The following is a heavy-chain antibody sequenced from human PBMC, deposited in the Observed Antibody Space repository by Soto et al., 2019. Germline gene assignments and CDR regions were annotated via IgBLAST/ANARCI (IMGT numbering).Heavy chain of an antibody. J-gene: IGHJ3*02. CDR3: ARDKASSGYYADPFDI. CDR2: ISAYNGNT. V-gene: IGHV1-18*04. D-gene: IGHD3-22*01. CDR1: GYTFTSYG. Sequence: ASVKVSCKASGYTFTSYGISRVRQAPGQGLEWMGWISAYNGNTNYAQKLQGRVTMTTDTSTSTAYMELRSLRSDDTAVYYCARDKASSGYYADPFDIWGQGTMVTVSS.